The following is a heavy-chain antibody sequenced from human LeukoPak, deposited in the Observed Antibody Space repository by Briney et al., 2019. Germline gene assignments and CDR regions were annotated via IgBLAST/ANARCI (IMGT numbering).Heavy chain of an antibody. CDR2: IYYSGST. CDR3: AIQAVAGTSYFQH. CDR1: GGSMNSYY. J-gene: IGHJ1*01. D-gene: IGHD6-19*01. V-gene: IGHV4-59*08. Sequence: PSETLSLTCTVSGGSMNSYYWSWIRQPPGKGLEWIGYIYYSGSTNYNPSLKSRVTISVDTSKNQFSLKLSSVTAADTAVYYCAIQAVAGTSYFQHWGQGTLVTVSS.